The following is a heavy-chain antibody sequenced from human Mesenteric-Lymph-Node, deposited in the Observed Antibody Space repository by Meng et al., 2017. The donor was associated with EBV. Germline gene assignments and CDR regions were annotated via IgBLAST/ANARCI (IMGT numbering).Heavy chain of an antibody. V-gene: IGHV4-39*06. J-gene: IGHJ5*02. CDR3: ATVVPFNIASDERGYNWFDP. D-gene: IGHD3-10*01. Sequence: QLQTTGPGVVNFSDTLSLTSPVSVHPICTINSFWTVVGQSTRKGPEPLGTVHYSGATHYNPSLKSRVTISVDTSKNTFPLKLSSVPAADTAVYYCATVVPFNIASDERGYNWFDPWGQGTLVTVSS. CDR2: VHYSGAT. CDR1: VHPICTINSF.